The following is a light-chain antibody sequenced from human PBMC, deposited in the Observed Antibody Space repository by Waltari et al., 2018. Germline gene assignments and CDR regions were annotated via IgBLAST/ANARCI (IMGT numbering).Light chain of an antibody. Sequence: IVMTQSPVTVSVSPGQAITLSCTASENVGTDVAWYRHKPGQSPRLLIYFANSRATGVPARISGSGSGTDCTLSISSLESEDFAFYYCQQSRWWPQRTFGQGTKLEI. CDR3: QQSRWWPQRT. V-gene: IGKV3D-15*01. CDR2: FAN. J-gene: IGKJ2*01. CDR1: ENVGTD.